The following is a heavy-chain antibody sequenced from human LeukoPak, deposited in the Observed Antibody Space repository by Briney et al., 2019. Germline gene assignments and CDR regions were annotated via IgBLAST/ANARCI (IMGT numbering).Heavy chain of an antibody. CDR2: INWNGGST. J-gene: IGHJ4*02. Sequence: PGGSLRLSCAASGFTFYDYGMSWVRQSPGKGLEWVSGINWNGGSTGYADSVTGRFTISRDNAKNSLYLQMNRLRAEDTALYHCARDYYDSSGPADYWGQGTLVTVSS. CDR3: ARDYYDSSGPADY. CDR1: GFTFYDYG. D-gene: IGHD3-22*01. V-gene: IGHV3-20*01.